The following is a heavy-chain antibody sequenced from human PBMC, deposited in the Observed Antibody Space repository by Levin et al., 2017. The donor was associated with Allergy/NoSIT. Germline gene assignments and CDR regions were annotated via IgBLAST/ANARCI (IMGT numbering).Heavy chain of an antibody. CDR3: AKDGVYSYGYTAGTFDY. CDR1: GFTFSSYA. J-gene: IGHJ4*02. V-gene: IGHV3-23*01. CDR2: ISGSGGST. D-gene: IGHD5-18*01. Sequence: GESLKISCAASGFTFSSYAMSWVRQAPGKGLEWVSAISGSGGSTYYADSVKGRFTISRDNSKNTLYLQMNSLRAEDTAVYYCAKDGVYSYGYTAGTFDYWGQGTLVTVSS.